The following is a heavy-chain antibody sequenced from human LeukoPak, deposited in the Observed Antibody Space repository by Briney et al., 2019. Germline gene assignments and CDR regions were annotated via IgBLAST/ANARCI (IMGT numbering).Heavy chain of an antibody. Sequence: SETLSLTCSVSGYSISSNNWWAWIRQPPGKGLEWIGYIYYSGNTYYNPYNPSLTSRVTMSVDTSKNQFSLKLDSVTEIDTAMYYCARNQAVAANRGAFDIWGQGTMVTVSS. CDR1: GYSISSNNW. D-gene: IGHD6-19*01. CDR3: ARNQAVAANRGAFDI. V-gene: IGHV4-28*01. CDR2: IYYSGNT. J-gene: IGHJ3*02.